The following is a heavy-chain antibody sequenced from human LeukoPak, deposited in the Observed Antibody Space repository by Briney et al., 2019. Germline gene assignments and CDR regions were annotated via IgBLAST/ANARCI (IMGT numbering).Heavy chain of an antibody. Sequence: PSGTLSLTYTVSRGSINNNNYYWGCLRQPPGKGLEWIGSIYYSGSTYYNPSLKSRVTISVDTSKNQFSLKLSSVTAADTAVYYCARVMSGFRWFDPWGQGTLVTVSS. D-gene: IGHD5-12*01. J-gene: IGHJ5*02. CDR3: ARVMSGFRWFDP. CDR2: IYYSGST. CDR1: RGSINNNNYY. V-gene: IGHV4-39*07.